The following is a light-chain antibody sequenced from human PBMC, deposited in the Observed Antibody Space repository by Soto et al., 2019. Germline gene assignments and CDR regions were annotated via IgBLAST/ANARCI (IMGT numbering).Light chain of an antibody. CDR1: RSDVGGYKY. J-gene: IGLJ2*01. Sequence: QSALTQPPSASGSPEQSVTISCTATRSDVGGYKYVSWYQQHPGKAPKLIIYEVNKRPSGVPDRFSGSKSGKTASLSVSGLQAEDEADYYCSSYAGRNMLGVVFGGGTQLTVL. CDR3: SSYAGRNMLGVV. CDR2: EVN. V-gene: IGLV2-8*01.